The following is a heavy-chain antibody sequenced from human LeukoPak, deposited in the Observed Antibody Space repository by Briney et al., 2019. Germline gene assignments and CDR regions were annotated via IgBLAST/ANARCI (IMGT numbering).Heavy chain of an antibody. CDR3: AREGSGWIPFDY. D-gene: IGHD6-19*01. CDR2: INHSGST. Sequence: PSETLSLTCAVYGGSFSGYYWSWIRQPPGKGLEWIGEINHSGSTNYNPSLKSRVTISVDTSKNQFSLELSSVTAADTAVYYCAREGSGWIPFDYWGQGTLVTVSS. J-gene: IGHJ4*02. V-gene: IGHV4-34*01. CDR1: GGSFSGYY.